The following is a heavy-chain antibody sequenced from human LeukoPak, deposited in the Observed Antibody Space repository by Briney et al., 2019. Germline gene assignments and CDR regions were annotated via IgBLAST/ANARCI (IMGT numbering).Heavy chain of an antibody. V-gene: IGHV4-4*09. Sequence: SETLSPTCTVSGGSISSYYWSWIRQPPGKGLEWIGCIYTSGSTNYNPSLKSRVTISVDTSKNQFSLKLSSVTAADTAVYYCARGVNYDSSGYHDYWGQGTLVTVSS. CDR1: GGSISSYY. D-gene: IGHD3-22*01. J-gene: IGHJ4*02. CDR3: ARGVNYDSSGYHDY. CDR2: IYTSGST.